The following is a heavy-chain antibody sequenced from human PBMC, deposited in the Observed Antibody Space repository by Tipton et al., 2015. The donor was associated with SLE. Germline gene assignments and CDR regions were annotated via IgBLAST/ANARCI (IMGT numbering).Heavy chain of an antibody. CDR1: GYTFTSYG. J-gene: IGHJ4*02. CDR2: ISAYNGNT. V-gene: IGHV1-18*01. Sequence: QSGPEVKKPGASVKVSCKASGYTFTSYGISWVRQAPGQGLEWMGWISAYNGNTNYAQKLQGRVTMTTDTSTRTAYMELRSLRSDDTAVYYCARGGIVVVPAAHHHRDFAYWGQGTLVTVSS. D-gene: IGHD2-2*01. CDR3: ARGGIVVVPAAHHHRDFAY.